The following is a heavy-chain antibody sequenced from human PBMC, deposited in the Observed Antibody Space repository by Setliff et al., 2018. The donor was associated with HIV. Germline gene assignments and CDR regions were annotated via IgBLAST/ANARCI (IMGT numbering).Heavy chain of an antibody. CDR3: ATERWLYQNFDS. D-gene: IGHD3-16*01. Sequence: SETLSLTCTVSGGSINSGIYYWTWIRQPAGKGLEWLGRIHIGGNTNYNPSLKSRVTMSVDTSKNQFSLNLNSVTATDTAIYHCATERWLYQNFDSWGQGTQVTVSS. CDR2: IHIGGNT. CDR1: GGSINSGIYY. V-gene: IGHV4-61*02. J-gene: IGHJ4*02.